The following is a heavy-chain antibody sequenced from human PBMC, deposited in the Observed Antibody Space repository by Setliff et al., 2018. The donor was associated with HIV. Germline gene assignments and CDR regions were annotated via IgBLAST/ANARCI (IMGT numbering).Heavy chain of an antibody. Sequence: GSLRLSCTASQFAFKSYWMTWVRQAPGKGLEWVSSISSSSTIYNADSVKGRFTVSRDNAKNSLYLQMNSLRDEDTAVYYCARGEFYCGTDCYWSSFDYWGQGILVTVS. CDR3: ARGEFYCGTDCYWSSFDY. CDR1: QFAFKSYW. CDR2: ISSSSTI. J-gene: IGHJ4*02. V-gene: IGHV3-21*04. D-gene: IGHD2-21*02.